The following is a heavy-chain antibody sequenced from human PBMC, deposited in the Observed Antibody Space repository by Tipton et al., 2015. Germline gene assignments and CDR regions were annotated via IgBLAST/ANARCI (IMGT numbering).Heavy chain of an antibody. J-gene: IGHJ6*02. CDR3: ARDLEHGMDV. CDR2: VSHSDTS. Sequence: TLSLTCTVSGAFINSYYWSWIRQPPGKGLEWIGYVSHSDTSHYNPSLKSRVTISVDTSKNQFSLTLNSLTAADTAVYYCARDLEHGMDVWGQGTTVTVSS. V-gene: IGHV4-59*01. CDR1: GAFINSYY. D-gene: IGHD5-24*01.